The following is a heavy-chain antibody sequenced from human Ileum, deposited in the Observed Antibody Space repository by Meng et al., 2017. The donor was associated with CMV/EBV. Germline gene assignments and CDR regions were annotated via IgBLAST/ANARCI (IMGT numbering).Heavy chain of an antibody. V-gene: IGHV3-74*01. D-gene: IGHD1-7*01. J-gene: IGHJ4*02. Sequence: DVQRVASGCGSVLPGGFLILSCASSVFSFTEPWMHWVRQTPGKGLVWVSRINPDGGTINYADSVKGRFTISRDNAKNTLYLQMNNLRDEDTAVYYGATAGNYRLDHWGQGTLVTVSS. CDR1: VFSFTEPW. CDR3: ATAGNYRLDH. CDR2: INPDGGTI.